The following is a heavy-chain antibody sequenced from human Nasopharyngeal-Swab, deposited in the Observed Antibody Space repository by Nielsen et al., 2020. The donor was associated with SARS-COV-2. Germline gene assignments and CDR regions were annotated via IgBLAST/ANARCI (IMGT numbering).Heavy chain of an antibody. CDR3: ASSGIGGDYYGMDV. Sequence: GESLKISCAASGFTFDDYGMNWVRQAPGKGLEWVSDINWNGGSKGYADSVKGRFTISRDNAKNSLYLQMNSLRAGDTALYNCASSGIGGDYYGMDVWGQGTTVTVSS. D-gene: IGHD1-26*01. CDR1: GFTFDDYG. CDR2: INWNGGSK. J-gene: IGHJ6*02. V-gene: IGHV3-20*01.